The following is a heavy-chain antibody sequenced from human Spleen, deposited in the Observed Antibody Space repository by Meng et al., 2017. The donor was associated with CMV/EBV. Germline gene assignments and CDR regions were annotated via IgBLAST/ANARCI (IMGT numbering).Heavy chain of an antibody. J-gene: IGHJ3*02. V-gene: IGHV3-48*04. CDR1: GFTFSSYS. D-gene: IGHD1-14*01. CDR2: ISSSSSTI. Sequence: LSLTCAASGFTFSSYSMNWVRQAPGKGLEWVSYISSSSSTIYYADSVKGRFTISRDNAKNSLYLQMNSLRAEDTAVYYCARITWNAFDIWGQGTMVTVSS. CDR3: ARITWNAFDI.